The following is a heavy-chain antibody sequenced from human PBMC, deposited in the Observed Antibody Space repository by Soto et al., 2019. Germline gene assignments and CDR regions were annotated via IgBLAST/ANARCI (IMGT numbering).Heavy chain of an antibody. J-gene: IGHJ4*02. D-gene: IGHD3-10*01. V-gene: IGHV1-24*01. CDR3: ATSRSGSYYNFDY. CDR2: FDPEDGET. Sequence: ASVKVSCKVSGYTLTELSTHWVRQPPGKGREGMGGFDPEDGETIYAQKFQGRVTMTEDTSTDTAYMELSSLRSEDTAVYYCATSRSGSYYNFDYWGQGTLVTVSS. CDR1: GYTLTELS.